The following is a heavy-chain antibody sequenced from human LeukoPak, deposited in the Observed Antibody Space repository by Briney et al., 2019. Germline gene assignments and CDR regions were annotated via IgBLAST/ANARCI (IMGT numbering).Heavy chain of an antibody. CDR3: AKEEGGTYFNNWFDP. V-gene: IGHV3-23*01. CDR1: GFTFSTYA. Sequence: PGGSLRLSCAASGFTFSTYAMSWVRQAPGKGLEWVSAVSGSGGSTYYAGSVEGRFTISRDNSKNTLYLQMNSLRAEDTAVYHCAKEEGGTYFNNWFDPWGQGTLVTVSS. CDR2: VSGSGGST. D-gene: IGHD2/OR15-2a*01. J-gene: IGHJ5*02.